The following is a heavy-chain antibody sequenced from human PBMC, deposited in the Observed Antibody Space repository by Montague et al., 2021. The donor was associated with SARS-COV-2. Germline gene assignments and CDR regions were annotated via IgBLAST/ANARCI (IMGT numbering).Heavy chain of an antibody. V-gene: IGHV4-59*01. CDR2: IYYYGNT. CDR3: AKEFGSGSINPTY. D-gene: IGHD3-10*01. CDR1: GDSIKNYF. Sequence: SKTLSLTCTVSGDSIKNYFWSWIRQPPGKGLEWIGYIYYYGNTHYNSSLKSRATISIDTSRNLFSLQLRSVTTADTAVYFCAKEFGSGSINPTYWGQGVLITVSS. J-gene: IGHJ4*02.